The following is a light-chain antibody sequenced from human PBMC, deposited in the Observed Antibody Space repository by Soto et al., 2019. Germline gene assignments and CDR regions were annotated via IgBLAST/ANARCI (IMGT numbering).Light chain of an antibody. CDR3: KQYLSYWRT. J-gene: IGKJ1*01. Sequence: DIQMTQSPSTLSASVGDRVTVTCRASQSIRSWLAWYQQKPGKAPKLLIYDASSLESGVPSRFSGSGSGTEFTLTISSLQPDDFATYYCKQYLSYWRTFGQGTKVEIK. V-gene: IGKV1-5*01. CDR1: QSIRSW. CDR2: DAS.